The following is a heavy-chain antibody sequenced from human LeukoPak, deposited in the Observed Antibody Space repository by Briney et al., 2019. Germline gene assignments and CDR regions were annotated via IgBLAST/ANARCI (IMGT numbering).Heavy chain of an antibody. Sequence: PSETLSLTCTVSGGSISSYYWSWIRQPAGKGLEWIGRIYTSGSTNYNPSLKSRVTMSVDTSKNQFSLRLSSVTAADTAMYYCAKSGGYGLIDYWGQGTLVTVSS. CDR2: IYTSGST. D-gene: IGHD1-26*01. CDR3: AKSGGYGLIDY. J-gene: IGHJ4*02. V-gene: IGHV4-4*07. CDR1: GGSISSYY.